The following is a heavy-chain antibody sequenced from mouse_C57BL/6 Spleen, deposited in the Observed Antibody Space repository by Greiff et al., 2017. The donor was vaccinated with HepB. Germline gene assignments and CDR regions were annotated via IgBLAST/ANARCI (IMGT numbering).Heavy chain of an antibody. Sequence: EVKVVESGGGLVKPGGSLKLSCAASGFTFSDYGMHWVRQAPEKGLEWVAYISSGSSTIYYADTVKGRFTISRDNAKNTLFLQMTSLRSEDTAMYYCARRSWDGGYFDYWGQGTTLTVSS. J-gene: IGHJ2*01. CDR3: ARRSWDGGYFDY. CDR1: GFTFSDYG. CDR2: ISSGSSTI. D-gene: IGHD4-1*01. V-gene: IGHV5-17*01.